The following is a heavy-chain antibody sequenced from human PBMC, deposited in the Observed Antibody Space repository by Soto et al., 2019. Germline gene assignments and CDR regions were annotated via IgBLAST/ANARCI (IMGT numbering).Heavy chain of an antibody. CDR1: GYSLSDYH. J-gene: IGHJ6*02. V-gene: IGHV1-2*06. Sequence: ASVKVSCKASGYSLSDYHIHWVRQAPGQGLEWMGRINPNTGGTDYAQNFQGSVTMTRDTSTSTVYMELSSLRSEDTAVYYCARAGYDYSGPDYYYGMDVWGQGTTVTVSS. D-gene: IGHD5-12*01. CDR2: INPNTGGT. CDR3: ARAGYDYSGPDYYYGMDV.